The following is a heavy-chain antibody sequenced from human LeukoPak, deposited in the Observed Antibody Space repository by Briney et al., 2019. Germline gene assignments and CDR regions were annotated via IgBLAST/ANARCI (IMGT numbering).Heavy chain of an antibody. CDR1: DGSINRSSYY. CDR3: ARHSVDHSDWPKFDP. J-gene: IGHJ5*02. V-gene: IGHV4-39*01. Sequence: SETLSLTCSVSDGSINRSSYYWAWIRQPPGKGLEWIASIYYSGTTYYNPSLRSRVTISVDTSKNQFSLKLSSVTAADTAVFYCARHSVDHSDWPKFDPWGQGTLVTVSS. D-gene: IGHD6-19*01. CDR2: IYYSGTT.